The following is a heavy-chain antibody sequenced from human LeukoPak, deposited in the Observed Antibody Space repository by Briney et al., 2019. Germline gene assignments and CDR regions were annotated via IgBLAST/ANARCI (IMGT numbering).Heavy chain of an antibody. CDR3: ASARLGSGLEGAFDI. CDR1: GGSICSYF. CDR2: IYYSGST. Sequence: PSETLSLTCTVSGGSICSYFWSWIRQPPGKGLEWIGYIYYSGSTNYNPSLKSRVTISVDTSKNQFSLKLSSVAAADTAVYYCASARLGSGLEGAFDIWGQGTMVTVSS. V-gene: IGHV4-59*01. J-gene: IGHJ3*02. D-gene: IGHD6-25*01.